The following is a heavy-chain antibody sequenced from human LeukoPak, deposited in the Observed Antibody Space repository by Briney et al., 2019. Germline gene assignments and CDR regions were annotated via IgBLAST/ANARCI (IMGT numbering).Heavy chain of an antibody. CDR2: IKQDGSEK. CDR3: AELGITMIGGV. J-gene: IGHJ6*04. D-gene: IGHD3-10*02. CDR1: GFTFSSYS. Sequence: GGSLRLSCAASGFTFSSYSMNWVRQAPGKGLEWVANIKQDGSEKYYVDSVKGRFTVSRDNAKNSLYLQMNSLRAEDTAVYYCAELGITMIGGVWGKGTTVTISS. V-gene: IGHV3-7*01.